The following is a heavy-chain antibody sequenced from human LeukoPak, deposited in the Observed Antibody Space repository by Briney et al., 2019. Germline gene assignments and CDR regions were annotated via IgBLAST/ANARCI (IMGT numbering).Heavy chain of an antibody. V-gene: IGHV3-23*01. J-gene: IGHJ4*02. D-gene: IGHD5-24*01. Sequence: GGSLRLSCAASGFTFSSSAMSWVRQAPGKGLEWVSNVSGSGRGENTYYADSVKGRFTISRDNSKNTPYLQMNSLRADDTAVYYCAKDPERWLQLRLGFSDWGQGTLVTVSS. CDR3: AKDPERWLQLRLGFSD. CDR1: GFTFSSSA. CDR2: VSGSGRGENT.